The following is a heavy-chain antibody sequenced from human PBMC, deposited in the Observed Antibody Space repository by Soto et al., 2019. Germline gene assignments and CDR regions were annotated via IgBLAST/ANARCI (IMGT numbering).Heavy chain of an antibody. D-gene: IGHD5-18*01. CDR1: VFTFSSYC. CDR3: ATVVNTAMAFDY. Sequence: LRLSCAASVFTFSSYCMHWVRQAPGKGLEWVAVIWYDGSNKYYADSVKGRFTISRDNSKNTLYLQMNSLRAEDTAVYYCATVVNTAMAFDYWGQGTLVTVSS. V-gene: IGHV3-33*01. J-gene: IGHJ4*02. CDR2: IWYDGSNK.